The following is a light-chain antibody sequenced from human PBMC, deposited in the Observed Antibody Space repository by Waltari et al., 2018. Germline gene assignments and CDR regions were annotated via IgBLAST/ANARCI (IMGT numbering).Light chain of an antibody. CDR2: GAS. CDR1: QSVSSTN. J-gene: IGKJ1*01. V-gene: IGKV3-20*01. CDR3: QQGGSSPRT. Sequence: EIVLTQSPGTLSLSPGERATVSCRASQSVSSTNLAWYQQKPGQAPRLLISGASSRATGIPDRFSGSGSGTDFTLTISRLEPEDFAVYYCQQGGSSPRTFGQGTKVEIK.